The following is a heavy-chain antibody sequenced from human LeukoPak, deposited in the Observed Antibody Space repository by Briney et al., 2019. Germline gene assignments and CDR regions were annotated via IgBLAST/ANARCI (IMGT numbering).Heavy chain of an antibody. J-gene: IGHJ4*02. V-gene: IGHV3-30*02. CDR3: ARDRVYCGGDCKPSFLDY. CDR1: GFTFSSYG. CDR2: IRYDGSNK. D-gene: IGHD2-21*02. Sequence: PGGSLRLSCAASGFTFSSYGMHWVRQAPGKGLEWVAFIRYDGSNKYYADSVKGRFTISRDNSKNTLYLQMNSLRAEDTAVYYCARDRVYCGGDCKPSFLDYWGQGTLVTVSS.